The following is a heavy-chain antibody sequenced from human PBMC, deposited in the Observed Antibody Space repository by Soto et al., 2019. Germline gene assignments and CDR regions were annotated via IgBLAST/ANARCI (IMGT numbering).Heavy chain of an antibody. V-gene: IGHV3-30*18. CDR1: GFKFRSYG. D-gene: IGHD3-3*01. J-gene: IGHJ4*02. CDR2: ISYDGNKV. CDR3: AKDIRANDFRSGVFDQ. Sequence: QVWLAESGGGVVQPGRSLRLSCAVSGFKFRSYGMHWVRQAPGKGLEWVAAISYDGNKVFYADSVKGRFTISRDNSKNTLQLQMDSLRAEDTATYYCAKDIRANDFRSGVFDQWGQGTLVPVSS.